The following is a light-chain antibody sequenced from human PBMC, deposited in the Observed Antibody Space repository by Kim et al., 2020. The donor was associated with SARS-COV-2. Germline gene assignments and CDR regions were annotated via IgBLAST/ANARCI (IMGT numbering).Light chain of an antibody. V-gene: IGLV3-1*01. CDR3: QAWDSTTVV. CDR1: ALRDNY. J-gene: IGLJ2*01. CDR2: QND. Sequence: CPGQTASITCSGKALRDNYVSWYQQRPGQSPVLVIYQNDERPSGIPGRFSGSKTGNTATLTISGTQAMDEADYYCQAWDSTTVVFGGGTQLTVL.